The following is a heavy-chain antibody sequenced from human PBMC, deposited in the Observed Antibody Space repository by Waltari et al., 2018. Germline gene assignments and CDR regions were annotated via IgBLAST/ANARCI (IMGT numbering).Heavy chain of an antibody. CDR3: TRAAGRRFDY. CDR1: GDSVSNNGVT. CDR2: TYYMYKWYN. V-gene: IGHV6-1*01. J-gene: IGHJ4*02. Sequence: QVQLQQSGPGLVKPSQTLPLTCAIPGDSVSNNGVTWKWVRQSPPRGLEWLGRTYYMYKWYNDDAVSVKSLITINPETSKNQVSLQLNSVTPDDTAVYYCTRAAGRRFDYWGQGTAVTVSS.